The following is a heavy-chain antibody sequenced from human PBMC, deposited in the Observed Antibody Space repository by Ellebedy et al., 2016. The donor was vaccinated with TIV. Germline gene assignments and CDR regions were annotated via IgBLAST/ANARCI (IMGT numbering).Heavy chain of an antibody. CDR3: ARGSGPTIFHYYFDY. CDR2: MNPNSGNT. J-gene: IGHJ4*02. D-gene: IGHD3-3*01. Sequence: ASVKVSCXASGYTFTSYDINWVRQATGQGLEWMGWMNPNSGNTGYAQKFQGRVTMTRNTSISTAYMELSSLRSEDTAVYYCARGSGPTIFHYYFDYWGQGTLVTVSS. CDR1: GYTFTSYD. V-gene: IGHV1-8*01.